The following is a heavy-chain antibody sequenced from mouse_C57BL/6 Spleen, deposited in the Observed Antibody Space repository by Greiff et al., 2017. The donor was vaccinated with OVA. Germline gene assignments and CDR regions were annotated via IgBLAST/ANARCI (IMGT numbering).Heavy chain of an antibody. V-gene: IGHV5-4*03. CDR3: ARADDGYYVPYYAMDY. D-gene: IGHD2-3*01. CDR2: ISDGGSYT. J-gene: IGHJ4*01. CDR1: GFTFSSYA. Sequence: EVKVVESGGGLVKPGGSLKLSCAASGFTFSSYAMSWVRQTPEKRLEWVATISDGGSYTYYPDNVKGRFTISRDNAKNNLYLQMSHLKSEDTAMYYCARADDGYYVPYYAMDYWGQGTSVTVSS.